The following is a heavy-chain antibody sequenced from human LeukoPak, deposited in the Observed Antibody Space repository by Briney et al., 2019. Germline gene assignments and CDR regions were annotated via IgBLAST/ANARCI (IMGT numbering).Heavy chain of an antibody. CDR1: GSSMNFYS. Sequence: SETLSLTCSVSGSSMNFYSWNWIRQSPGKGLEWIAYMYYSGTTNYNPSLENRAAISLDLSRHQFSLRLNSVTAADTAVYYCARWSGSVTARNYYYYMDVWGEGTTVTVSS. D-gene: IGHD6-6*01. V-gene: IGHV4-59*08. CDR2: MYYSGTT. CDR3: ARWSGSVTARNYYYYMDV. J-gene: IGHJ6*03.